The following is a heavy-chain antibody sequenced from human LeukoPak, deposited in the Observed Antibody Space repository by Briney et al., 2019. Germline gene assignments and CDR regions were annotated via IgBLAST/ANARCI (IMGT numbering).Heavy chain of an antibody. V-gene: IGHV4-39*01. CDR3: ARHSATENWFDP. D-gene: IGHD6-25*01. Sequence: WETLSLTCTVSGGSISSSSYYWGWIRQPPGKGLEWIGSIYYSGSTYYNPSLKSRVTISVDTSKNQFSLKLSSVTAADTAVYYCARHSATENWFDPWGQGTLVTVSS. CDR2: IYYSGST. J-gene: IGHJ5*02. CDR1: GGSISSSSYY.